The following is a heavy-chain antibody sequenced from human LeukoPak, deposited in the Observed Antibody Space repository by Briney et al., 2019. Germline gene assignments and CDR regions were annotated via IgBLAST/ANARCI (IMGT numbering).Heavy chain of an antibody. CDR3: ARDLGHDYDSSGYYYPDAFDI. V-gene: IGHV3-7*01. CDR2: IKQDGSEK. J-gene: IGHJ3*02. CDR1: GFTFSSYW. D-gene: IGHD3-22*01. Sequence: GGSLRLSCAASGFTFSSYWMSWVRQAPGKGLEWVANIKQDGSEKYYVDSVKGRFTISRDNAKNSLYLQMNSLRAEDTAVYYCARDLGHDYDSSGYYYPDAFDIWGQGTMVTVSS.